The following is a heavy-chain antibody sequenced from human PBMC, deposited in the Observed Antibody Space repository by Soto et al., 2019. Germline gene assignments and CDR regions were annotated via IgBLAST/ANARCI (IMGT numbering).Heavy chain of an antibody. CDR2: INHSGST. J-gene: IGHJ5*02. CDR1: GGSFSGYY. V-gene: IGHV4-34*01. CDR3: ASHHRTTIAVAGDNWFDP. D-gene: IGHD6-19*01. Sequence: ASETLSLTCAVYGGSFSGYYWSWIRQPPGKGLEWIGEINHSGSTNYNPSLKSRVTISVDTSKNQFSLKLSSVTAADTAVYYCASHHRTTIAVAGDNWFDPWGQGTLVTVSS.